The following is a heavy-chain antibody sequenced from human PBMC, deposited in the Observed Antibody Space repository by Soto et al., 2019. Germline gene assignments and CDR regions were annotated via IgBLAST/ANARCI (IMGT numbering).Heavy chain of an antibody. Sequence: PSETLSLTCTVSGGSVSSGSYYWSWIRQPPGKGLEWIGYIYYSGSTNYNPSLKSRVTISVDTSKNQFSLKLSSVTAADTAVYYCASTRYYYDSSGYKSPPRWGQGTLVTVSS. D-gene: IGHD3-22*01. J-gene: IGHJ4*02. CDR3: ASTRYYYDSSGYKSPPR. CDR2: IYYSGST. V-gene: IGHV4-61*01. CDR1: GGSVSSGSYY.